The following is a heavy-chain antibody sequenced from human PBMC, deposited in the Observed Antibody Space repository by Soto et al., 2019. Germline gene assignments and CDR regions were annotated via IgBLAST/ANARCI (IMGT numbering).Heavy chain of an antibody. CDR3: ARKGYIGNFAMDV. D-gene: IGHD5-12*01. J-gene: IGHJ6*02. Sequence: ASVKVSCKASGYTFKSYDVMWVRKAPGQWLEWMGWIGGHNGKADYAENFQGRVIMTTDTSTATASMDLRGLRSDDTAVYYCARKGYIGNFAMDVWGQGTTVTGSS. CDR1: GYTFKSYD. V-gene: IGHV1-18*04. CDR2: IGGHNGKA.